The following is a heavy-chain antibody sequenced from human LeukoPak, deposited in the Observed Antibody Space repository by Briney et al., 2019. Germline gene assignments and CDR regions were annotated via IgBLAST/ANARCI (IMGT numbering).Heavy chain of an antibody. CDR1: GGSISSGSYY. CDR2: IYTSGST. Sequence: SETLSLTCTVSGGSISSGSYYWSWIRQPAGKGLEWIGRIYTSGSTNCNPSLKSRLTISVDTSKNQFSLNLSSVTAADTAVYYCARDSDRFDHWGQGTLVTVSS. J-gene: IGHJ5*02. CDR3: ARDSDRFDH. V-gene: IGHV4-61*02.